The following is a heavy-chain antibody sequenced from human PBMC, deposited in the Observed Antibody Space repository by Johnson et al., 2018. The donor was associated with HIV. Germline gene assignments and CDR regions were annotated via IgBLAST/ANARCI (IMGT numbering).Heavy chain of an antibody. V-gene: IGHV3-20*04. J-gene: IGHJ3*02. CDR2: LHLNGGDT. Sequence: LVESGGVVVQPGGSLRLSCAASGFTFDDPDMNWVRQVPGTGLEWVSFLHLNGGDTGYADSGKGRFTISRDKSKNMVYLQMNSLRAEDTAVYYCARVAPAHDAFDIWGQGTMVTVSS. D-gene: IGHD2-2*01. CDR3: ARVAPAHDAFDI. CDR1: GFTFDDPD.